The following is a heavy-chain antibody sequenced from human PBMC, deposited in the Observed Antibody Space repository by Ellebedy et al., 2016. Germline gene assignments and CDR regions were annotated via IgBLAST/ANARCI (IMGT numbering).Heavy chain of an antibody. CDR3: VRGLGRDGSSWNWFDP. D-gene: IGHD5-24*01. V-gene: IGHV1-8*01. Sequence: ASVKVSCKASGYTFTSYDINWVRQATGQGLEWMGWMNPNSGNTGYAQKFQGRVAMTRNTSISTAYMELSSLRSEDTAVYYCVRGLGRDGSSWNWFDPWGQGTLVTVSS. CDR2: MNPNSGNT. CDR1: GYTFTSYD. J-gene: IGHJ5*02.